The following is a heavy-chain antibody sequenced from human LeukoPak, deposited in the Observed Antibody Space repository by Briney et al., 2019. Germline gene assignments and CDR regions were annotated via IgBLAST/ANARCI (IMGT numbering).Heavy chain of an antibody. CDR1: GFTFSSYA. CDR3: ANTETWVYGAFDI. V-gene: IGHV3-23*01. D-gene: IGHD2-8*01. J-gene: IGHJ3*02. CDR2: IYSDGGTTTGRT. Sequence: GGSLRLSCAASGFTFSSYAMSWVRQAPGKGLEWVSGIYSDGGTTTGRTFYADSVKGRFHISRDNSKTTLNRQMNGLRAEDTAVYYCANTETWVYGAFDIWGQGTMVTVSS.